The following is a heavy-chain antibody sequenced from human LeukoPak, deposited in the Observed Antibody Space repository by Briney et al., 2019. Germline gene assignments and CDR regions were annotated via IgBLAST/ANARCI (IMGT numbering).Heavy chain of an antibody. CDR3: ARLRRNSDRSDFFYYYDH. D-gene: IGHD3-22*01. Sequence: PGGSLRLSCAASGFTFSAYSVNWVRQAPGKGLEWVASVNTVSSYIYYADSMRGRFTISRDNAKNSLFLQMNSLRAEDTAVYYCARLRRNSDRSDFFYYYDHWGQGTLVTVSS. V-gene: IGHV3-21*01. J-gene: IGHJ4*02. CDR1: GFTFSAYS. CDR2: VNTVSSYI.